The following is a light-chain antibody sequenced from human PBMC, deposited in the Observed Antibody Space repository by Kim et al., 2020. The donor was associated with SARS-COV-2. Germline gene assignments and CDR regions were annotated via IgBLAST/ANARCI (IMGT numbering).Light chain of an antibody. Sequence: DIVMTQSPDSLAVSLGERATINCKPSQSVLYSSNNKNYLAWYQQKPGQPPKLLIYWASIRESGVPDRFSGSGSGTDFTLTISSLQAEDVAVYHCHQYYAAPWTFGQGTKVDIK. V-gene: IGKV4-1*01. J-gene: IGKJ1*01. CDR2: WAS. CDR3: HQYYAAPWT. CDR1: QSVLYSSNNKNY.